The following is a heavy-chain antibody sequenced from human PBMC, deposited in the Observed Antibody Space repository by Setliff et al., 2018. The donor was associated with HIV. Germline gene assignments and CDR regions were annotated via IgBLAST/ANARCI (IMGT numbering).Heavy chain of an antibody. CDR2: ISTNNGET. V-gene: IGHV1-18*01. J-gene: IGHJ1*01. Sequence: ASVKVSCKASGYTFTRYGITWVRQAPGQGLEWMGWISTNNGETNYAQKLQGRVTMTTDTSTSTAYMELRSLRSDDTAMYYCATDPGYSSTWYSESFQHWGQGTVVTVS. CDR1: GYTFTRYG. D-gene: IGHD6-13*01. CDR3: ATDPGYSSTWYSESFQH.